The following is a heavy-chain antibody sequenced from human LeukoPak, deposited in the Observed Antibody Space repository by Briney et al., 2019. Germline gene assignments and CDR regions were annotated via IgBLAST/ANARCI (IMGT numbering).Heavy chain of an antibody. D-gene: IGHD3-22*01. J-gene: IGHJ5*02. V-gene: IGHV1-69*05. CDR1: GGTFSSYA. CDR2: IIPIFGTT. Sequence: SVKVSCKASGGTFSSYAISWVRQAPGQGLEWMGGIIPIFGTTNYAQKFQGRVTITTDESTSTAYMELSSLRSEDTAVYYCARGPVVTNWFDPWGQGTLVTVSS. CDR3: ARGPVVTNWFDP.